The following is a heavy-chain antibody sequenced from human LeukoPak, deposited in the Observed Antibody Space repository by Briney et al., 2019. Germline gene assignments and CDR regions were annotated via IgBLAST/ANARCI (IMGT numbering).Heavy chain of an antibody. CDR3: AKIEAVAGTRWFDP. D-gene: IGHD6-19*01. V-gene: IGHV3-23*01. CDR2: ISGSGGGS. J-gene: IGHJ5*02. Sequence: GASLSLSCAASGFPFRNYVMSWVRQAPGKGLEWVSGISGSGGGSYYADSVKGRFTISRDNSKNALYLHMNSLSADDTALYYCAKIEAVAGTRWFDPWGQGTLVIVSS. CDR1: GFPFRNYV.